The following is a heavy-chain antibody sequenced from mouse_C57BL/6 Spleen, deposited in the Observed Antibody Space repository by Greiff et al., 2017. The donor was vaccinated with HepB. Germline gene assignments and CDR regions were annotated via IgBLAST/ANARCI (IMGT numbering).Heavy chain of an antibody. Sequence: VQLQESGAELARPGASVKMSCKASGYTFTSYTMHWVKQRPGQGLEWIGYINPSSGYTKYNQKFKDKATLTADKSSSTAYMQLSSLTSEDSAVYYCAREETAQDFDYWGQGTTLTVSS. CDR3: AREETAQDFDY. CDR2: INPSSGYT. J-gene: IGHJ2*01. D-gene: IGHD3-2*02. V-gene: IGHV1-4*01. CDR1: GYTFTSYT.